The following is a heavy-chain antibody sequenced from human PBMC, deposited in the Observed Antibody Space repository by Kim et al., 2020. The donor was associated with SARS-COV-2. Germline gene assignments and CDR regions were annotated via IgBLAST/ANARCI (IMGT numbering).Heavy chain of an antibody. J-gene: IGHJ4*02. D-gene: IGHD3-10*01. CDR3: PKAQLSGGYGS. V-gene: IGHV3-23*01. CDR1: GFTFSNYA. CDR2: ISGSGGTA. Sequence: GGSLRLSCAASGFTFSNYAMSWVRQAPGKGLEWVSTISGSGGTAYYADSVKGRFTISRDNPKNTLYLQMNSLRVEDTAIYYCPKAQLSGGYGSWGQGT.